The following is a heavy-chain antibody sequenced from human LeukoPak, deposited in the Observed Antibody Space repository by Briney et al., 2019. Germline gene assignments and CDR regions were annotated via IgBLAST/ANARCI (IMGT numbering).Heavy chain of an antibody. J-gene: IGHJ4*02. CDR3: ARGSGAVAARTFDY. V-gene: IGHV4-34*01. CDR1: GGSFSGYY. D-gene: IGHD2-15*01. CDR2: INHSGST. Sequence: KSSETLSLTCAVYGGSFSGYYWSWIRQPPGKGLEWIGEINHSGSTNYNPSLKSRVTISVDTSKNQFSLKLSSVTAADTAVYYCARGSGAVAARTFDYWGQGTLVTVSS.